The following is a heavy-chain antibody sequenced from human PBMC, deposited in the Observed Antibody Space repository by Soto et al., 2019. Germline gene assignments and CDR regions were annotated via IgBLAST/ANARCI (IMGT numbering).Heavy chain of an antibody. CDR2: IYDTESA. CDR3: ARASSSSSAADY. V-gene: IGHV4-31*02. D-gene: IGHD6-6*01. CDR1: GECISSGGCY. J-gene: IGHJ4*02. Sequence: QVQRQESGPGLVRPSQTLSLPWSVSGECISSGGCYWSWIRHLPGKGLEWIAYIYDTESAYYNPSLKSRVSISMDTSENHFAMRLTSVTASDSAVYYCARASSSSSAADYWGQGLQVTVSS.